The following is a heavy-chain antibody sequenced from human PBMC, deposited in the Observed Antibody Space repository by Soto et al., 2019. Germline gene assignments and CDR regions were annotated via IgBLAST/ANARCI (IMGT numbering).Heavy chain of an antibody. CDR1: GGSIRSYY. Sequence: QVQLQESGPGLEKPSETLSLTCTVSGGSIRSYYWSWIRQPPGKGLEWIGYIYYSGSTNYNPSLKSRVTISVDTSKNQFSLKLSSVTAADTAVYYCARHHDSWGQGTLVTVSS. CDR2: IYYSGST. V-gene: IGHV4-59*08. CDR3: ARHHDS. J-gene: IGHJ4*02.